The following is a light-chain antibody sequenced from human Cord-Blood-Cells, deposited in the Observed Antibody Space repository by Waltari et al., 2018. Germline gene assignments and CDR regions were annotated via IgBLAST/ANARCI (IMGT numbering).Light chain of an antibody. Sequence: SYELTQPPSVSVSPGQTASITCSGDKLGDKYACWYQQKPGQSPVLVIYQDSKRPSGIPERFSGSNSGNTATLAIRGTQAMDEADYYCQAWDSSTAVFGGGTTLTVL. J-gene: IGLJ3*02. V-gene: IGLV3-1*01. CDR2: QDS. CDR1: KLGDKY. CDR3: QAWDSSTAV.